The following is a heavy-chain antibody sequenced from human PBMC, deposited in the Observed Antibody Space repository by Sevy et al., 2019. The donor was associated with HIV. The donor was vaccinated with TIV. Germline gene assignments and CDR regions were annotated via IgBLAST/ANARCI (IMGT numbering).Heavy chain of an antibody. Sequence: SETLSLTCTVSGGSVSSGSYYWSWIRQPPGKGLEWIGYIYYSGSTNYNPSLKSRVTISVDTSKNQFSLKLSSVTAADTAVYYCARKKVSVWYSYYMDVWGKGTTVTVSS. D-gene: IGHD6-19*01. CDR2: IYYSGST. CDR1: GGSVSSGSYY. V-gene: IGHV4-61*01. J-gene: IGHJ6*03. CDR3: ARKKVSVWYSYYMDV.